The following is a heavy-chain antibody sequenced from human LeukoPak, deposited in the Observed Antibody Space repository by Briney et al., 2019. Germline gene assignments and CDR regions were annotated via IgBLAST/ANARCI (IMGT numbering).Heavy chain of an antibody. Sequence: PSETLSLTCTVFGGSISSYYWSWIRQPPGKGLEWIGYIYYSGSTNYNPSLKSRVTISVDTSKNQFSLKLSSVTAADTAVYYCARDRGYKLDPWGQGTLVTVSS. CDR1: GGSISSYY. CDR2: IYYSGST. V-gene: IGHV4-59*01. D-gene: IGHD5-24*01. CDR3: ARDRGYKLDP. J-gene: IGHJ5*02.